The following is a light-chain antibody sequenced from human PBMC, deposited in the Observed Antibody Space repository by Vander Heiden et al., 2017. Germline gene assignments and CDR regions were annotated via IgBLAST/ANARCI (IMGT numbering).Light chain of an antibody. CDR2: DAS. CDR3: LQRSNWPLT. CDR1: QSDGSY. J-gene: IGKJ4*01. V-gene: IGKV3-11*01. Sequence: EIVLPQSPAHLSLSTGAIATLSRSASQSDGSYLAWYQQKPGQAPRLLIYDASNRATGIPARFRGSRSGTDFTLTISSLVPEDFAVYYCLQRSNWPLTFGGGTKVEIK.